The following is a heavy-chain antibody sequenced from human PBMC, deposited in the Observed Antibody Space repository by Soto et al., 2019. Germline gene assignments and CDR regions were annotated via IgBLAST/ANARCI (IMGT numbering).Heavy chain of an antibody. J-gene: IGHJ6*03. CDR2: INPNSGGT. V-gene: IGHV1-2*04. Sequence: ASVKVSCKASGYTFTGYYMHWVRQAPGQGLEWMGWINPNSGGTNYAQKFQGWVTMTRDTSISTAYMELSRLRSDDTAVYYCARGVGSTSSRYYYYYMDVRGKGTTVTVSS. CDR1: GYTFTGYY. CDR3: ARGVGSTSSRYYYYYMDV. D-gene: IGHD2-2*01.